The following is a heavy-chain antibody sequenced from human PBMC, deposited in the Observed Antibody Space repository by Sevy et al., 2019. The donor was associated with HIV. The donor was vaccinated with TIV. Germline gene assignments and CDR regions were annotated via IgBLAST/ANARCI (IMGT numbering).Heavy chain of an antibody. V-gene: IGHV5-10-1*01. J-gene: IGHJ3*02. CDR1: GYSSTTYW. CDR3: ARPSGGYSYDSEDAFDI. Sequence: GESLKISCKGSGYSSTTYWISWVRQMPGKGLEWMGRTDPSDCYSSYSPSFQGHVIISGDKSTSTAYLQWSSPKASDSAMYYCARPSGGYSYDSEDAFDIWGQGTMVTVSS. CDR2: TDPSDCYS. D-gene: IGHD5-18*01.